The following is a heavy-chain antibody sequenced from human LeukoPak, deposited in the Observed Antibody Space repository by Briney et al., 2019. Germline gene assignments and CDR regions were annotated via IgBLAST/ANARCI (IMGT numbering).Heavy chain of an antibody. J-gene: IGHJ4*02. D-gene: IGHD3-3*01. V-gene: IGHV1-2*02. CDR1: GYSFTGYY. Sequence: ASVKVSCKASGYSFTGYYMHWVRQAPGQGLEWMGWIDPNSGGTNYAQKLQGRVTMTRDTSITTAYMELSSLRSDDTAVYYCARDITIFGVVTQPDYWGQGTLVTVSS. CDR3: ARDITIFGVVTQPDY. CDR2: IDPNSGGT.